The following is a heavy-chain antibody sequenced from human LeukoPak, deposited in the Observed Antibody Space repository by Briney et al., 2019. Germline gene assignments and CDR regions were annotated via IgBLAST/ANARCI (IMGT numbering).Heavy chain of an antibody. CDR2: IFYSENT. J-gene: IGHJ4*02. CDR3: ARLEQFCGGDCYPPSFDY. CDR1: GDSISSSTYY. Sequence: SETLSLTCTVSGDSISSSTYYWGWIRRPPGTGLEWIGSIFYSENTYYNPSLKSRVTITVDTSKNHISLTLSSVTAADTAVYYCARLEQFCGGDCYPPSFDYWGQGTLVTVSS. D-gene: IGHD2-21*02. V-gene: IGHV4-39*01.